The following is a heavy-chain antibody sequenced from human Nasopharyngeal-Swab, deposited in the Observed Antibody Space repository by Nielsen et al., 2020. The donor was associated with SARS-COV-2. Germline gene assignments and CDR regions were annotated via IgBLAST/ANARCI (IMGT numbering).Heavy chain of an antibody. J-gene: IGHJ3*02. CDR1: GFDFGFHG. CDR3: VRGDYYNSAAFDI. V-gene: IGHV3-33*01. Sequence: SLKISCGGWGFDFGFHGMHWVRQAPGKGLEWVSTIWSDSSNKYYADSVKGRFTISRDNSKKSLYLQMNSLRAEDTAFYHCVRGDYYNSAAFDIWGQGTMVNVSS. D-gene: IGHD3-22*01. CDR2: IWSDSSNK.